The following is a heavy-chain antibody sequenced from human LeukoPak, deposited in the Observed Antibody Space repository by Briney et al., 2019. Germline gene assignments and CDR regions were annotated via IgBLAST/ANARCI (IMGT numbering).Heavy chain of an antibody. V-gene: IGHV1-2*04. CDR2: INPNSGGT. J-gene: IGHJ3*02. CDR3: ARDITGTTGLGVDAFDI. D-gene: IGHD1-20*01. CDR1: GYTFTGYY. Sequence: ASVKVSCKASGYTFTGYYMHWVRQAPGQGLEWMGWINPNSGGTNYAQKFQGWVTMTRDTSISTAYMELSRLRSDDTAVYYCARDITGTTGLGVDAFDIWGQGTMVTVSS.